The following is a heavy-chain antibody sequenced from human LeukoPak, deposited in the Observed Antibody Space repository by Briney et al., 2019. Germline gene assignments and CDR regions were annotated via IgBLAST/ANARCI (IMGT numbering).Heavy chain of an antibody. CDR2: INHSGST. J-gene: IGHJ4*02. Sequence: SETLSLTCAVYGGSFSGYYWSWIRQPPGTGLEWIGEINHSGSTNYNPSLKSRVTISVDTSKNQFSLKLSSVTAADTAVYYCARDLLASWRLPGIAVAGGNPFDYWGQGTLVTVSS. V-gene: IGHV4-34*01. D-gene: IGHD6-19*01. CDR3: ARDLLASWRLPGIAVAGGNPFDY. CDR1: GGSFSGYY.